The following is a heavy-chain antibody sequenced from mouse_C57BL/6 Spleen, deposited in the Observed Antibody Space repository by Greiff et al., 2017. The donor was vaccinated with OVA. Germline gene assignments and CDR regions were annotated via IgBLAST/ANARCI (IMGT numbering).Heavy chain of an antibody. D-gene: IGHD2-4*01. V-gene: IGHV1-26*01. CDR3: ARDDYDGAY. CDR2: INPNNGGT. J-gene: IGHJ3*01. Sequence: EVQLQQSGPELVKPGASVKISCKASGYTFTDYYMNWVKQSHGKSLEWIGAINPNNGGTSYNQKFKGKATLTVDKSSSTAYMELRSLTSEDSAVCYCARDDYDGAYWGQGTLVTVSA. CDR1: GYTFTDYY.